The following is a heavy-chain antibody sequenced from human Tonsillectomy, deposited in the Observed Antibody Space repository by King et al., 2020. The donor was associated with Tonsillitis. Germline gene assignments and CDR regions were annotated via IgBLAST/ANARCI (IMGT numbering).Heavy chain of an antibody. CDR1: GFTVSRNY. CDR3: ARESMVRGVTANVYSSNMDY. V-gene: IGHV3-66*01. Sequence: VQLVESGGGLVQPGGSLRLSCAASGFTVSRNYMSWVRQAPGKGLEWVSVIYGDGSTYYADSGKGRFIISRDNSKNTLFLQMNSLRAEDTAVYYCARESMVRGVTANVYSSNMDYSGKGTTVTVPS. J-gene: IGHJ6*03. CDR2: IYGDGST. D-gene: IGHD3-10*01.